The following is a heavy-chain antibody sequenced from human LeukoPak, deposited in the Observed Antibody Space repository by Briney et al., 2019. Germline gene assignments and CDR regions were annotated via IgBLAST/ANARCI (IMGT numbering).Heavy chain of an antibody. CDR2: IYYSGST. Sequence: SETLSLTCTVSGGSISSYYWSWIRQPPGKGLEWIGYIYYSGSTNYNPSLKSRVTISVDTSKNQFSLKLSSVTAADTAVYYCARAVTYDFWSGRLGGKGYYYGMDVWGQGTTVTVSS. CDR1: GGSISSYY. V-gene: IGHV4-59*01. J-gene: IGHJ6*02. D-gene: IGHD3-3*01. CDR3: ARAVTYDFWSGRLGGKGYYYGMDV.